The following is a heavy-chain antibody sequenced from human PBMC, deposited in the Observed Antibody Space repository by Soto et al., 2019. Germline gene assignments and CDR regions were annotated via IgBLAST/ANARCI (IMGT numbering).Heavy chain of an antibody. CDR2: ISWNSGSI. Sequence: EVQLVESGGGLVQPGRSLRLSCAASGFTFDDYAMHWVRQAPGKGLEWVSGISWNSGSIGYADSVKGRFTISRDNAKNSLYLQKNSLGAEDPALFYCARGGGRQSGYDAFDIWGQGTMVTVSS. CDR3: ARGGGRQSGYDAFDI. CDR1: GFTFDDYA. V-gene: IGHV3-9*01. J-gene: IGHJ3*02. D-gene: IGHD3-16*01.